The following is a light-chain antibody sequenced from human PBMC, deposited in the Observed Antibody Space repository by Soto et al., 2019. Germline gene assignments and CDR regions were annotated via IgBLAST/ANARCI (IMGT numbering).Light chain of an antibody. CDR1: SGSIATNY. Sequence: FMLTQPHSVSESPGKTVTISCTRSSGSIATNYVQWYQQRPGSAPTTVIYEDNQRPSGVPDRFSGSLDSSSNSASLTISGLKTEDEADYHCQSCDSSDLRVFGGGTKLTVL. CDR3: QSCDSSDLRV. V-gene: IGLV6-57*04. J-gene: IGLJ2*01. CDR2: EDN.